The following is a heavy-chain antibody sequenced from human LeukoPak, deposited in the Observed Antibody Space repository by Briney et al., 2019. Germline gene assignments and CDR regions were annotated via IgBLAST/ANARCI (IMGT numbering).Heavy chain of an antibody. CDR1: GFTFSNYG. V-gene: IGHV3-30*02. CDR3: AKDHRVYDNSAFPDS. CDR2: IPFDGSNK. Sequence: PGGSLRLSCAASGFTFSNYGMYWVRQAPGKGLEWVTFIPFDGSNKYYADSVKGRFTISRDNSKNTLYLQMNSLRAEDTAVYYCAKDHRVYDNSAFPDSWGQGTLVTVSS. D-gene: IGHD3-22*01. J-gene: IGHJ4*02.